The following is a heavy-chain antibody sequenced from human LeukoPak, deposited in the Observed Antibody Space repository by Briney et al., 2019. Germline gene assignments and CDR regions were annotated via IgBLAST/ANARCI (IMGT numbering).Heavy chain of an antibody. CDR2: IWGDGSNK. D-gene: IGHD1-26*01. CDR1: GFTFSIYG. V-gene: IGHV3-30*02. Sequence: AGGSLRLSCAASGFTFSIYGMHWVRQAPGKGLEWVACIWGDGSNKYYGDSVKGRFTISRDNSKNTLYLQMNSLRAEDTAVYYCAKEFWVGATRKLDQWGQGTLVTVSS. CDR3: AKEFWVGATRKLDQ. J-gene: IGHJ4*02.